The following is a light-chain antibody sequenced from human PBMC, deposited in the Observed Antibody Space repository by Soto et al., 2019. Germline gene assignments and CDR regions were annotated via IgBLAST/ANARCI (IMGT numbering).Light chain of an antibody. CDR2: GAS. CDR1: QSVSSN. J-gene: IGKJ4*01. Sequence: EIVMTQSPATLSVSPGERASLSCRASQSVSSNLARYQQKPGQSPRLLIYGASTRATGIPARFSGRGSGTHFTLTISSLQPEDFATYYCQQANIFPFTFGGGTKVDIK. V-gene: IGKV3-15*01. CDR3: QQANIFPFT.